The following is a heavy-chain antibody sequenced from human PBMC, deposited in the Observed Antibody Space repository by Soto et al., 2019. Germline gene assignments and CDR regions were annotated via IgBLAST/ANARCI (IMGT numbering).Heavy chain of an antibody. J-gene: IGHJ4*02. V-gene: IGHV3-21*01. CDR2: ISSSSSYI. Sequence: EVQLVESGGGLVKPGGSLRLSCAASGFTFSSYSMNWVRQAPGKGLEWVSSISSSSSYIYYADSVKGRFTISRDNAKNSLYLQMNSLRAEDTAVYHCATEHHDPRYYDSSGYYQGVVDYWGQGTLVTVSS. CDR3: ATEHHDPRYYDSSGYYQGVVDY. D-gene: IGHD3-22*01. CDR1: GFTFSSYS.